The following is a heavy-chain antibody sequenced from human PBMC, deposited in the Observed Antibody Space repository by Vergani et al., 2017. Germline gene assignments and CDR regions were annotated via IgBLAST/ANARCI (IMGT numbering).Heavy chain of an antibody. CDR2: IHHSGDT. D-gene: IGHD3-10*01. CDR1: DSSIMTNPY. V-gene: IGHV4-38-2*01. J-gene: IGHJ6*02. Sequence: QVPLQESGPGLVKPSETLTLTCDVSDSSIMTNPYWGWFRQSPGKGLEWIGCIHHSGDTHYNSSLKSRVSISIVSSSKFSLSLSSVTAADTAIYYCARHRGSGGFFPSSYFYGMDVWGHGTTVTGSS. CDR3: ARHRGSGGFFPSSYFYGMDV.